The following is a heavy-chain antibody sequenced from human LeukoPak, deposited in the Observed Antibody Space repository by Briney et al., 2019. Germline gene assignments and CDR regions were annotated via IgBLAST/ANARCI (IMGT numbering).Heavy chain of an antibody. D-gene: IGHD2-15*01. Sequence: ASVKVSCKASGYTFTAYYMHWVRQAPGQGLEWMGYINPNSGDANYAQKFQGRVTMTRDTSISTAYMELSRLRSDDTAVYYCARDLVRYCSGGSCPRGGYYYYYYGMDVWGQGTTVTVSS. V-gene: IGHV1-2*02. CDR3: ARDLVRYCSGGSCPRGGYYYYYYGMDV. J-gene: IGHJ6*02. CDR1: GYTFTAYY. CDR2: INPNSGDA.